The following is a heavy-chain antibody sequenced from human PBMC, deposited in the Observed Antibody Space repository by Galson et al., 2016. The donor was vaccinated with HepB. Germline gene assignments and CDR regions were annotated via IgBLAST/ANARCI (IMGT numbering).Heavy chain of an antibody. CDR1: GFTLSNYW. D-gene: IGHD1-26*01. CDR2: INPDGSNI. V-gene: IGHV3-74*01. CDR3: VRDGAGAQPYDS. J-gene: IGHJ4*02. Sequence: SLRLSCAASGFTLSNYWMNWVRRVPGKGLMWVSHINPDGSNIAYADSVRGRFTISRDNAKNTLYLHMNSLTAEDTAVYYCVRDGAGAQPYDSWGQGTLVTVSS.